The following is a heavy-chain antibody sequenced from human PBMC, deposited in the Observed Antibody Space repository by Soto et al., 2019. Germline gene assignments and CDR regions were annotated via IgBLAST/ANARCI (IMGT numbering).Heavy chain of an antibody. V-gene: IGHV1-69*13. CDR1: GGTFSSYA. CDR3: ASPLRYSSGYHGPFDY. J-gene: IGHJ4*02. CDR2: IIPIFGTA. D-gene: IGHD3-22*01. Sequence: GASVKVSCKASGGTFSSYAISWVRQAPGQGLEWMGGIIPIFGTANYAQKFQGRVTITADESTSTAYMELSSLRSEDTAVYYCASPLRYSSGYHGPFDYWGQGTLVTVSS.